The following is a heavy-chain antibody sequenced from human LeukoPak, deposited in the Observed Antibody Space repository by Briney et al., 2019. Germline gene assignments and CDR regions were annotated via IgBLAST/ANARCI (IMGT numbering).Heavy chain of an antibody. D-gene: IGHD3-16*01. CDR3: ARGSRESSLSFAFDI. V-gene: IGHV3-11*01. CDR2: ISSTGSIT. CDR1: GFTFSRFTFSDYY. J-gene: IGHJ3*02. Sequence: GGSLRLSCAASGFTFSRFTFSDYYMSWIRQAPGKGLEWVSYISSTGSITNYAGSVKGRFTISRDNAKISLYLQMNSLRAEDTAVYYCARGSRESSLSFAFDIWGQGTMVTVSS.